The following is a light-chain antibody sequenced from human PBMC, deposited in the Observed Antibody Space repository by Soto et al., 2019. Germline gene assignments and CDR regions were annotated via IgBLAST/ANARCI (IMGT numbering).Light chain of an antibody. J-gene: IGKJ4*01. Sequence: DIVLTQSPATLSLSPGERATLSCRASQSVSSFLAWYQQKPGQAPRLLIYDASNRATGIPARFSGSWSGTDFTLTISSLQPEDFAVYYCQQRSDWPLTFGGGTKVEVK. V-gene: IGKV3-11*01. CDR1: QSVSSF. CDR3: QQRSDWPLT. CDR2: DAS.